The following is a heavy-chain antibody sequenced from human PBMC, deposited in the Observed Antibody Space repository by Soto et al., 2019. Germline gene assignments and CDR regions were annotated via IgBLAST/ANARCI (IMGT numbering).Heavy chain of an antibody. Sequence: PVGSLRLSCAASGFTFSSYGMHWVRQAPGKGLEWVAVISYDGSNKYYADSVKGRFTISRDNSKNTLYLQMNSLRAEDTAVYYCAKEDPTTGYFDYWGQGTLVTVSS. J-gene: IGHJ4*02. CDR1: GFTFSSYG. CDR2: ISYDGSNK. CDR3: AKEDPTTGYFDY. V-gene: IGHV3-30*18.